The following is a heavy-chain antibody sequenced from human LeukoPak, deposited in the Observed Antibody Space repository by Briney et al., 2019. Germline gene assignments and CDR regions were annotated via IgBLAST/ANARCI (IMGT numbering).Heavy chain of an antibody. D-gene: IGHD3-10*01. J-gene: IGHJ4*02. Sequence: GASVKVSCKASGGTFSSYAISWVRQAPGQGLEWMGRIIPILGIANYAQKFQGRVTITADKSTSTAYMELSSLRSEDTAVYYCARDRNWAYGSGSYYPLWGQGTLVTVSS. CDR2: IIPILGIA. CDR1: GGTFSSYA. V-gene: IGHV1-69*04. CDR3: ARDRNWAYGSGSYYPL.